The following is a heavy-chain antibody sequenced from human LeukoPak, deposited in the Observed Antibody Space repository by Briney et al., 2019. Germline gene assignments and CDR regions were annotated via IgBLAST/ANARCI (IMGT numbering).Heavy chain of an antibody. D-gene: IGHD6-19*01. Sequence: GGSLRLSCAASGFTFSSYSMNWVRQAPGKGLEWVSSISSSSSYIYYADSVKGRFTISRDNAKNPLYLQMNSLRAEDTAVYYCARDRGGSGCYQHWGQGTLVTVSS. CDR1: GFTFSSYS. V-gene: IGHV3-21*01. CDR2: ISSSSSYI. CDR3: ARDRGGSGCYQH. J-gene: IGHJ1*01.